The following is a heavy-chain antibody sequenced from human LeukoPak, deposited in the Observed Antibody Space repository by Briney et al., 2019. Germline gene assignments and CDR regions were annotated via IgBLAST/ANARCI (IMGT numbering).Heavy chain of an antibody. CDR3: AALASYYDISHYYGMDV. CDR2: IYTSGST. CDR1: GGSISSYS. D-gene: IGHD3-9*01. Sequence: TETLSLTCTVSGGSISSYSWSWIRQPAGKGLEWIGRIYTSGSTNYNPSLKSRVTMSVETYKNQFSLKLSSVTAAMTAVYICAALASYYDISHYYGMDVWGQGTTVTVSS. V-gene: IGHV4-4*07. J-gene: IGHJ6*02.